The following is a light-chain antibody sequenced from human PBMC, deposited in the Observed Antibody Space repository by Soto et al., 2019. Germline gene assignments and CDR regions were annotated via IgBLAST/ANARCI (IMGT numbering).Light chain of an antibody. CDR1: QSVTSNY. Sequence: EIVLTQSPGTLSLSLGERATLSCRASQSVTSNYFAWYQQKPGQAPRLLIYATSNRATGIPDRFSGSGSGTDFTLTISRREPEDFAVYYCQQYGNSPRYSFGQGTKVEIK. CDR2: ATS. J-gene: IGKJ2*03. V-gene: IGKV3-20*01. CDR3: QQYGNSPRYS.